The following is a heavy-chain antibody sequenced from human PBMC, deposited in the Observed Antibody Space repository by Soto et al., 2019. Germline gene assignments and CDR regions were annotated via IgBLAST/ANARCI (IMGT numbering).Heavy chain of an antibody. CDR2: IKQDGSEK. CDR3: ARHERYSSSSRVLRYYYYYYGMDV. CDR1: GFTFSSYW. D-gene: IGHD6-6*01. V-gene: IGHV3-7*05. J-gene: IGHJ6*02. Sequence: GGSLRLSCAASGFTFSSYWMSWVRQTPGKGLEWVANIKQDGSEKYYVDSVKGRFTISRDNAKNSLYLQMNSLRAEDMAVYYCARHERYSSSSRVLRYYYYYYGMDVWGQGTKVTVSS.